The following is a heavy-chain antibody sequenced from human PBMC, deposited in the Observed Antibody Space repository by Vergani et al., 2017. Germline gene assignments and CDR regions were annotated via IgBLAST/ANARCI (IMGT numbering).Heavy chain of an antibody. Sequence: QVQLQESGPGLVKPSETLSLTCAVSGYSISSCCYWGWVRQPPGKGLEWIGNVSHSGSTYYNPSLKSRVTISLDTSKNQFSLKLGSVTAADTAVYYCARGVGALDYWGQGTLVTVSS. CDR3: ARGVGALDY. CDR2: VSHSGST. CDR1: GYSISSCCY. J-gene: IGHJ4*02. D-gene: IGHD1-26*01. V-gene: IGHV4-38-2*01.